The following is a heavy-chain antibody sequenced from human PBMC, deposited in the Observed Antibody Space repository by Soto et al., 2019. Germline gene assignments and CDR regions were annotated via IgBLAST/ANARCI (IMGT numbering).Heavy chain of an antibody. V-gene: IGHV3-23*01. J-gene: IGHJ4*02. Sequence: EVQLLESGGGLVQPGGSLRLSCAASGFTFSSYAMSWIRQAPGKGLEWVSAISASGGGTYYVDSVKGRFTISRDNSKNTLYLQMNSRRAEDSALYYCAKDHESDYWGQGTLVTVSS. CDR2: ISASGGGT. CDR1: GFTFSSYA. CDR3: AKDHESDY.